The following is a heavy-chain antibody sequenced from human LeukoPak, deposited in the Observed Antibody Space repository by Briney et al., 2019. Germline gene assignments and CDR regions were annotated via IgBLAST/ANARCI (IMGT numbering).Heavy chain of an antibody. CDR3: VRGARYAGDY. D-gene: IGHD2-2*01. J-gene: IGHJ4*02. CDR2: IYSSGTT. Sequence: SETLSLTCTVSGGSISRYYWSWIRQPPGKGLEWLGYIYSSGTTIYNPSLKSRVTISVDTSKNQHPLKVTSVTAADTGVYYCVRGARYAGDYWGQGSLVTVSS. CDR1: GGSISRYY. V-gene: IGHV4-59*01.